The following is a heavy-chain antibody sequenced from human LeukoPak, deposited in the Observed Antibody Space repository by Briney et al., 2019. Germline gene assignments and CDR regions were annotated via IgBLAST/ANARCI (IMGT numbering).Heavy chain of an antibody. CDR2: IGTAGDP. V-gene: IGHV3-13*05. Sequence: PGGSLRLSCAASGFTFSSYDMHWVRQATGKGLEWVSAIGTAGDPYYPGSVKGRFTISRENAKNSLYLQMNSLRAGDTAVYYCARGRPVTMVRGVTPPSYGTDVWGQGTTVTVSS. D-gene: IGHD3-10*01. CDR1: GFTFSSYD. J-gene: IGHJ6*02. CDR3: ARGRPVTMVRGVTPPSYGTDV.